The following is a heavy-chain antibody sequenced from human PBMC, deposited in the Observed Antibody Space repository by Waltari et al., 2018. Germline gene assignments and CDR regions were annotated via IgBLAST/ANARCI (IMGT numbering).Heavy chain of an antibody. CDR3: ARVVGHSSGRLYYYYYYGMDV. J-gene: IGHJ6*02. CDR1: GFTFSSYW. Sequence: EVQLVESGGGLVQPGGSLRLSCAASGFTFSSYWMSWVRQAPGKGLEWVANIKQDGSEKYYVDSVKGRFTISRDNAKNSLYLQMNSLRAEDTAVYYCARVVGHSSGRLYYYYYYGMDVWGQGTTVIVSS. CDR2: IKQDGSEK. D-gene: IGHD6-25*01. V-gene: IGHV3-7*04.